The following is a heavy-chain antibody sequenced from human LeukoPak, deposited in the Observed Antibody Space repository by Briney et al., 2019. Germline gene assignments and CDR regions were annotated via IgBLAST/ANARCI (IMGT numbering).Heavy chain of an antibody. CDR2: ISDTGGTT. V-gene: IGHV3-23*01. J-gene: IGHJ4*02. CDR3: ARKYCTSTKCYHVDY. D-gene: IGHD2-2*01. Sequence: PGGSLRLSCAASGFTFSSYAMNWARQAPGKGLEWVSSISDTGGTTYYTDSVKGRFTISRDNSKNTLYLQMNSLRAEDTAVYYCARKYCTSTKCYHVDYWGQGTLVTVSS. CDR1: GFTFSSYA.